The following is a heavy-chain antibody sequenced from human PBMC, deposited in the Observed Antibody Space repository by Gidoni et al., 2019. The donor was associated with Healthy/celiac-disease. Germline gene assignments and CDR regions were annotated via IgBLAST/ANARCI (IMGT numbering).Heavy chain of an antibody. CDR2: INAGNGNT. CDR3: ARDSIAVSFGGFDP. J-gene: IGHJ5*02. V-gene: IGHV1-3*01. D-gene: IGHD6-19*01. CDR1: GYTFTSYA. Sequence: QVQLVQSGAEVKKPGASVKVSCKASGYTFTSYAMPWVRQAHGQRLEWTGWINAGNGNTKYSQKFQGRVTITRDTSASTAYMELSSLRSEDTAVYYCARDSIAVSFGGFDPWGQGTLVTVSS.